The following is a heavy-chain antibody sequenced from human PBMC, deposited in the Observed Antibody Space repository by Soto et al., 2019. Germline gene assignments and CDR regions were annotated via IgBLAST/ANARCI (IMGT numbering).Heavy chain of an antibody. CDR2: ISYDSSNK. J-gene: IGHJ4*02. D-gene: IGHD2-15*01. Sequence: VQLLESGGGLIQPGGSLRLSCAASGFTFSYGIHGLRKAPGKGLEWVAYISYDSSNKFYGDSVKGRFTISRDNSKNTQFLQMNSLRAEDTAVYYCAKLVIGYCSGNTCDDYWGQGTLVAVSS. CDR3: AKLVIGYCSGNTCDDY. V-gene: IGHV3-30*18. CDR1: GFTFSYG.